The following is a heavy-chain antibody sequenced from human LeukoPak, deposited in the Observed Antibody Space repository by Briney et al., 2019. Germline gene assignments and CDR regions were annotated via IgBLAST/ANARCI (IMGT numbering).Heavy chain of an antibody. J-gene: IGHJ4*02. Sequence: SETLSLTCTVSGGSISSYYWSWIRQPPGRGLEWIGYIYYSGSTNYNPSLKSRVTISVDTSKNQFSLKLSSVTAADTAVYYCARDSSAWSFDYWGQGALVTVSS. D-gene: IGHD6-19*01. CDR1: GGSISSYY. CDR3: ARDSSAWSFDY. CDR2: IYYSGST. V-gene: IGHV4-59*12.